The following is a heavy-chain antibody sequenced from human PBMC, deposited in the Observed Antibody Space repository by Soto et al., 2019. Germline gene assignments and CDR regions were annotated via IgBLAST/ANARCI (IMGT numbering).Heavy chain of an antibody. CDR1: GYTFTSYG. J-gene: IGHJ4*02. CDR2: ISAYNGNT. D-gene: IGHD3-3*01. V-gene: IGHV1-18*01. Sequence: ASVKVSCKASGYTFTSYGISWVRQAPGQGLEWMGWISAYNGNTNYAQKLQGRVTMTTDTSTSTAYMELRSLRSDDTAVYYCAAGRGDFWSGYYDDYWGQGTLVTVSS. CDR3: AAGRGDFWSGYYDDY.